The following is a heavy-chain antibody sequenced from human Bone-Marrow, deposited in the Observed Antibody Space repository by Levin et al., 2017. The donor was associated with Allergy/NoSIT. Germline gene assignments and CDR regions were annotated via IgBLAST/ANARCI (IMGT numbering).Heavy chain of an antibody. Sequence: GGSLRLSCTVSGFTFGDYGMSWFRQAPGKGLEWVAFIRSKPYGGTTQYAASVKGRFTISRDESKSIASLQMNSLNTEDTAVYFCSRNSDKFGNSGYQDYWGQGTLVTVSS. D-gene: IGHD5-12*01. J-gene: IGHJ4*02. V-gene: IGHV3-49*03. CDR2: IRSKPYGGTT. CDR1: GFTFGDYG. CDR3: SRNSDKFGNSGYQDY.